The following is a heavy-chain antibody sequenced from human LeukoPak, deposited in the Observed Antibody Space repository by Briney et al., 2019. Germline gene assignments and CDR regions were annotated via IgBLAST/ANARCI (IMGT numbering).Heavy chain of an antibody. J-gene: IGHJ4*02. V-gene: IGHV4-30-2*01. CDR3: ARYSGYYLSYFDY. Sequence: SETLSLTCAVSGGSISSGGYSWSWIRQPPGKGLEWIGYIYHSGSTYYNPSLKSRVTISVDTSKNQFSLKLNSVTAADTAVYYCARYSGYYLSYFDYWGQGTLVTVSS. D-gene: IGHD3-22*01. CDR1: GGSISSGGYS. CDR2: IYHSGST.